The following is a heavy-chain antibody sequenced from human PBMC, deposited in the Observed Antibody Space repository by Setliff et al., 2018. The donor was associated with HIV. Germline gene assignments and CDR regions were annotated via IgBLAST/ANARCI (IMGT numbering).Heavy chain of an antibody. CDR1: GFTFRSYE. D-gene: IGHD4-17*01. CDR2: ISSSGNII. V-gene: IGHV3-48*03. J-gene: IGHJ4*02. Sequence: PGGSLRLSCAASGFTFRSYEMNWVRQAPGKGLEWVSYISSSGNIIYYADSVKGRFTISRDNAKNSLYLQMNSLRAEDTAVYYCARAYDDYDSDLDYWGQGTLVTVSS. CDR3: ARAYDDYDSDLDY.